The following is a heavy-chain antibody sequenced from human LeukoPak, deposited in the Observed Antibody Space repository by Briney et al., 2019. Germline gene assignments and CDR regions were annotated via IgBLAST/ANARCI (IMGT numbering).Heavy chain of an antibody. V-gene: IGHV3-7*01. CDR3: ARDFFAFGGVIALLDY. J-gene: IGHJ4*02. D-gene: IGHD3-16*02. Sequence: PGGSLRLSCAGSGFTFSSYWMSWVRQAPGKGLEWVANIKLDGSEKYYVDSVKGRFTISRDNAKKSLYLQMNSLRDEDTAVYYCARDFFAFGGVIALLDYWGQGTLVTVSS. CDR1: GFTFSSYW. CDR2: IKLDGSEK.